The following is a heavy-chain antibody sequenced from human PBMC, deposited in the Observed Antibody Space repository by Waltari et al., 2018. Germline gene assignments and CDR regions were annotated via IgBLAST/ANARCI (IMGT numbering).Heavy chain of an antibody. CDR3: ASTGPGLYYFDY. V-gene: IGHV1-69*05. CDR1: GGTFSSYA. J-gene: IGHJ4*02. CDR2: IIPICGTA. Sequence: QVQLVPSGAEVKKPGSSVKVSCKASGGTFSSYAISWVRQAPGHGLEWMGGIIPICGTANYAQKVQGRGTITTDESTSTAYMALSSLRSEDTAVYYWASTGPGLYYFDYWGQGTLVTVSS.